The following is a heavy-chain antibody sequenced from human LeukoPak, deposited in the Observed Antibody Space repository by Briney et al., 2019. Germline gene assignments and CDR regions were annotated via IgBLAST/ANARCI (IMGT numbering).Heavy chain of an antibody. CDR2: FSGSGGST. CDR1: GFTFSSYA. J-gene: IGHJ4*02. Sequence: SGGSLRLSCAASGFTFSSYAMTWVRQAPGKGLEWVSSFSGSGGSTYYADSVKGRFVISRDNSKNTLYLQMNSLRADDTAVYHCAKIPSSWYYFDQWGQGTLVTVSS. D-gene: IGHD6-13*01. CDR3: AKIPSSWYYFDQ. V-gene: IGHV3-23*01.